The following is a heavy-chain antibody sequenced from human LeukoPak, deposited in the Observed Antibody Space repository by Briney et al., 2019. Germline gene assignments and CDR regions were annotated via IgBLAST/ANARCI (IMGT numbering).Heavy chain of an antibody. V-gene: IGHV1-2*02. CDR3: ARDRRAYSSSWYYYYYMDV. Sequence: GASVKVSCKASGGTFSSYAISWVRQAPGQGLEWMGWINPNSGGTNYAQKFQGRVTMTRDTSISTAYMELSRLRSDDTAVYYCARDRRAYSSSWYYYYYMDVWGKGTTVTVSS. D-gene: IGHD6-13*01. CDR1: GGTFSSYA. CDR2: INPNSGGT. J-gene: IGHJ6*03.